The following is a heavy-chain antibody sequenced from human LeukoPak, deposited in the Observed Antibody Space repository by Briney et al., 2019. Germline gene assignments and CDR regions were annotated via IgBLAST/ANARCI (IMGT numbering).Heavy chain of an antibody. CDR2: ISYDGSNK. D-gene: IGHD1-1*01. CDR1: GFTFSSYA. CDR3: VPKGNEGY. J-gene: IGHJ4*02. V-gene: IGHV3-30*14. Sequence: GGSLRLSCAASGFTFSSYAMHWVRQAPGKGLEWVAVISYDGSNKYYADSVKGRFSISRDNSKNVLYLQMSSLRPEDTAVYYCVPKGNEGYWGQGTLVTVSS.